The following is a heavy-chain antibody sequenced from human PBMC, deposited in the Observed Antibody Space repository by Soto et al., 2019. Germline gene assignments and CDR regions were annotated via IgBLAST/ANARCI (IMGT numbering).Heavy chain of an antibody. D-gene: IGHD6-6*01. Sequence: QVQLQQWGAGLLKPSETLSLTCAVYGGSFSSYYWSWIRQPPGEGLEWIGEIDHSGSTNYNPSLKSRVTLSGDPSKSQFSLKLSSVTAADTAVYYCARTSRFDYWGQGTLVTVSS. J-gene: IGHJ4*02. CDR1: GGSFSSYY. CDR3: ARTSRFDY. CDR2: IDHSGST. V-gene: IGHV4-34*01.